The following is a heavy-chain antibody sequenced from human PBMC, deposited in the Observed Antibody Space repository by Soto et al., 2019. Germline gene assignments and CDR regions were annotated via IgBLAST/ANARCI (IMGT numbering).Heavy chain of an antibody. CDR1: GGSFSGYY. CDR2: INHSGST. D-gene: IGHD3-3*01. Sequence: SETLSLTCAVYGGSFSGYYWSWIRQPPGKGLGWIGEINHSGSTNYNPSLKSRVTISVDTSKNQFSLKLSSVTAADTAVYYCARERSGSDYWGQGTLVTVSS. CDR3: ARERSGSDY. J-gene: IGHJ4*02. V-gene: IGHV4-34*01.